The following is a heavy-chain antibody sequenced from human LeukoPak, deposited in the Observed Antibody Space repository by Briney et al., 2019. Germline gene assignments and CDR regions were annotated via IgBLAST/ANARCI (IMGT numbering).Heavy chain of an antibody. D-gene: IGHD6-13*01. CDR1: GGSISSYY. CDR2: IYHSGST. Sequence: SETLSLTCTVSGGSISSYYWSWIRQPPGKGLEWIGYIYHSGSTYYNPSLKSRVTISVDRSKNQFSLKLSSVTAADTAVYYCARGRQQLVPGYAFDIWGQGTMVTVSS. CDR3: ARGRQQLVPGYAFDI. J-gene: IGHJ3*02. V-gene: IGHV4-59*12.